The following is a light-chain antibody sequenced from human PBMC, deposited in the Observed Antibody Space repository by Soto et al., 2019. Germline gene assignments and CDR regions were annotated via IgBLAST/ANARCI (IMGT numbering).Light chain of an antibody. J-gene: IGLJ1*01. CDR1: SSDVGGYNY. CDR3: CSYAGSYTDV. V-gene: IGLV2-11*01. Sequence: QSALTQPRSVSESPGQSVTISCTGTSSDVGGYNYVSWYQQHPGQAPKLMIYDVSKRPSGVPDRFSGSKSGNTAFLTISGLQAEHEADYYCCSYAGSYTDVFGTGTKVTVL. CDR2: DVS.